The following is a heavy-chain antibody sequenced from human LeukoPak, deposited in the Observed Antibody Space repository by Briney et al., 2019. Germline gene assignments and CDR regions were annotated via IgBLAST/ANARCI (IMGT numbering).Heavy chain of an antibody. CDR2: INPNSGGT. D-gene: IGHD6-19*01. CDR1: GYTFTGYY. Sequence: ASVKVSCKASGYTFTGYYMHWVRQAPGQGLEWMGRINPNSGGTNYAQKFQGRVTMTRDTSISTAYMELSRLRSDDTAVYYCARALIAVAARYNWFDPWGQGTLVTVSS. CDR3: ARALIAVAARYNWFDP. V-gene: IGHV1-2*06. J-gene: IGHJ5*02.